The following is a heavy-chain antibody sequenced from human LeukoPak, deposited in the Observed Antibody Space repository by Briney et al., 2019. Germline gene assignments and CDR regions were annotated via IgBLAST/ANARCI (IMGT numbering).Heavy chain of an antibody. CDR1: GGSINNSSYY. V-gene: IGHV4-39*07. J-gene: IGHJ3*02. CDR3: ARVPPIVVVNRNAFDI. D-gene: IGHD3-22*01. CDR2: INHSGST. Sequence: SSETLSLTCTVSGGSINNSSYYWSWIRQPPGKGLEWIGEINHSGSTNYNPSLKSRVTISVDKSKNQFSLKLSSVTAADTAVYYCARVPPIVVVNRNAFDIWGQGTMVTVSS.